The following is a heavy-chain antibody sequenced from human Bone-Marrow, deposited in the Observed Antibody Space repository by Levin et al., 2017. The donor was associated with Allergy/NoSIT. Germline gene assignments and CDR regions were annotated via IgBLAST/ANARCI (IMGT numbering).Heavy chain of an antibody. CDR3: AKVRDTVTTIYYYYYMDV. CDR1: GFTFSSYA. V-gene: IGHV3-23*01. D-gene: IGHD4-17*01. J-gene: IGHJ6*03. Sequence: GESLKISCAASGFTFSSYAMSWVRQAPGKGLEWVSAISGSGGSTYYADSVKGRFTISRDNSKNTLYLQMNSLRAEDTAVYYCAKVRDTVTTIYYYYYMDVWGKGTTVTVSS. CDR2: ISGSGGST.